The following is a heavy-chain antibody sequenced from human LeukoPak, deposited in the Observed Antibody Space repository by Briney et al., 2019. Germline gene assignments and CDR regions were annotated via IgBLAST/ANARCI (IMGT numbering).Heavy chain of an antibody. V-gene: IGHV4-39*01. CDR3: ARLARKYQLQTLAY. Sequence: SETLALTCTVSVGSISSSSYYWGWIRQPPGKGLEWIGSIYYSGSTYSNPSLKSRVTISVDTSKNQFSLKLSSVTAAGTAVYYCARLARKYQLQTLAYWGQGTLVTVSS. D-gene: IGHD2-2*01. CDR1: VGSISSSSYY. CDR2: IYYSGST. J-gene: IGHJ4*02.